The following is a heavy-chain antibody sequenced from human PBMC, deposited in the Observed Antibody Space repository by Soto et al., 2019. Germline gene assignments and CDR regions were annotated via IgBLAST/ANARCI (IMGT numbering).Heavy chain of an antibody. CDR3: ARARRMTRGVLLDY. CDR2: IYTTGST. J-gene: IGHJ4*02. Sequence: KPSETLSLTCTVCGDSISNSYWSWVRQPAGKGLQWIGRIYTTGSTIYNPSLKTRITMSLDTSKNQFSLDLASVTAADTAKYYCARARRMTRGVLLDYWSQGILVTVSS. V-gene: IGHV4-4*07. D-gene: IGHD2-8*01. CDR1: GDSISNSY.